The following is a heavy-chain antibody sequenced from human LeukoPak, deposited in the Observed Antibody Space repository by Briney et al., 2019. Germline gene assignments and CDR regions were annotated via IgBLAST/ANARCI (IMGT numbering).Heavy chain of an antibody. D-gene: IGHD2-15*01. Sequence: SVKVSCKASGGTFSSYAVSWVRQAPGQGLEWMGRIIPILGTTHYGQRFQGRVTFTADKARSTVYMELSIVRSEDTAVYYCAREPCSGGSCYSGGLYYNSMDVWGPGTTVTVSS. CDR2: IIPILGTT. J-gene: IGHJ6*02. CDR1: GGTFSSYA. V-gene: IGHV1-69*04. CDR3: AREPCSGGSCYSGGLYYNSMDV.